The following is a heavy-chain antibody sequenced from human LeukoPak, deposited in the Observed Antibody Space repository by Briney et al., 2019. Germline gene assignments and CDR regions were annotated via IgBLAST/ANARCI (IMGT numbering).Heavy chain of an antibody. J-gene: IGHJ4*02. V-gene: IGHV3-23*01. CDR2: ITGAGGST. Sequence: GGSLRLSCAASGFTFSSYAMIWVRQAPGKGLEWVSGITGAGGSTHYADSVKGRLTISRDNSKNTLFLQINSLRAEDTAVYYCAKQVGPTIDYWGQGTLVTVSS. D-gene: IGHD1-26*01. CDR3: AKQVGPTIDY. CDR1: GFTFSSYA.